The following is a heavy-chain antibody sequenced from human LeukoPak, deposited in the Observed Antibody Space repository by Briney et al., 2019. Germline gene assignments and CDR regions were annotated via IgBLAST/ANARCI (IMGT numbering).Heavy chain of an antibody. CDR3: ARDRFWLDV. V-gene: IGHV4-59*12. D-gene: IGHD3-3*01. J-gene: IGHJ6*02. CDR1: GGSISSYF. Sequence: PSETLSLTCTVSGGSISSYFWSWIRQPPGKGLVWIGYIYYSGTTNYNPSLKSRVTISVDTSKDQFSLKLSSVTAADTAVYYCARDRFWLDVWGQGTTVTVSS. CDR2: IYYSGTT.